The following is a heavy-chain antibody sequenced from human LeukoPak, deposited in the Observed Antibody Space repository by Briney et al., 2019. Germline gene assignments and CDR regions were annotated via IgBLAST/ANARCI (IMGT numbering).Heavy chain of an antibody. CDR2: IIPIFGTA. J-gene: IGHJ4*02. CDR3: ARETQELPLNY. CDR1: GGTFSSYA. V-gene: IGHV1-69*05. Sequence: ASVKVSCKASGGTFSSYAISWVRQAPGQGLEWMGGIIPIFGTANYAQKFQGRVTITTDKSTSTAYMELSSLRSEDTAVYYCARETQELPLNYWGQGTLVTVSS. D-gene: IGHD1-26*01.